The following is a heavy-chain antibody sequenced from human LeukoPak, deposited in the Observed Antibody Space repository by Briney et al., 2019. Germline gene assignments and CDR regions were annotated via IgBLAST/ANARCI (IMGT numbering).Heavy chain of an antibody. CDR1: GGSFSGYY. V-gene: IGHV4-34*01. CDR3: ARGSRPYYYYYYMDV. Sequence: SETLSLTRAVYGGSFSGYYWSWIRQPPGKGLEWIGEINHSGSTNYNPSLKSRVTISVDTSKNQFSLKLSSVTAADTAVYYCARGSRPYYYYYYMDVWGKGTTVTVSS. CDR2: INHSGST. J-gene: IGHJ6*03.